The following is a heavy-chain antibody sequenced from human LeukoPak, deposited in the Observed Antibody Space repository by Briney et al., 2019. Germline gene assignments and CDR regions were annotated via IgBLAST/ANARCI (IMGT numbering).Heavy chain of an antibody. Sequence: GGSLRLSCAASGFTFSSYAMSWVRQAPGKGLEWVSAISGSGGDTYYADSVKGRFTISRDNSKNTLYLQMNSLRAEDTAVYYCAKTTTGYDSTGYDYWGQGTLVTVSS. CDR3: AKTTTGYDSTGYDY. CDR1: GFTFSSYA. V-gene: IGHV3-23*01. D-gene: IGHD3-22*01. J-gene: IGHJ4*02. CDR2: ISGSGGDT.